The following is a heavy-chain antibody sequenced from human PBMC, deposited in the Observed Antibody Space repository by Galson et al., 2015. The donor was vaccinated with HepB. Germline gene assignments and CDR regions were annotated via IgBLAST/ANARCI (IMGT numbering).Heavy chain of an antibody. V-gene: IGHV1-58*02. J-gene: IGHJ3*02. CDR2: IVVGSGNT. Sequence: SVKVSCKASGGTFSSYAISWVRQARGQRLEWIGWIVVGSGNTNYAQKFQERVTITRDMSTSTAYMELSSLRSEDTAVYYCAADPTVPDAFDIWGQGTMVTVSS. CDR1: GGTFSSYA. CDR3: AADPTVPDAFDI. D-gene: IGHD1-1*01.